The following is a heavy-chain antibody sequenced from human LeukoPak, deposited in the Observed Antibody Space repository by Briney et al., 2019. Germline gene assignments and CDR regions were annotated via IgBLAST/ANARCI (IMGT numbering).Heavy chain of an antibody. D-gene: IGHD3-3*01. Sequence: GGSLRLSCAASGFTFSNAWMNWVRQAPGKGLEWVGRIKSKTDGGTTDYAAPVKGRFTISRDGSKNTLYLQMNSLKTEDTAVYYCTTEYYDFWSGYYTLDYFDYWGQGTLVTVSS. V-gene: IGHV3-15*07. J-gene: IGHJ4*02. CDR1: GFTFSNAW. CDR2: IKSKTDGGTT. CDR3: TTEYYDFWSGYYTLDYFDY.